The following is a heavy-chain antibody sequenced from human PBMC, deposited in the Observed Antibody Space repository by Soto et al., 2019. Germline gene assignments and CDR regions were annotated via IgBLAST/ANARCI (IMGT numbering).Heavy chain of an antibody. CDR2: ISYDGSNK. CDR1: GFTFSSYA. D-gene: IGHD5-18*01. V-gene: IGHV3-30-3*01. Sequence: QVQLVESGGGVVQHGRSLRLSCAASGFTFSSYAMHWVRQAPGKGLEWVAVISYDGSNKYYADSVKGRFTISRDNSKNTLYLQMNSLRAEDTAVYYCARDGQYRYGTFDYWGQGTLVTVSS. J-gene: IGHJ4*02. CDR3: ARDGQYRYGTFDY.